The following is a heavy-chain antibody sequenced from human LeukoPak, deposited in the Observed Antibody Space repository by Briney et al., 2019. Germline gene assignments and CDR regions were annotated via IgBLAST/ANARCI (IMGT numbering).Heavy chain of an antibody. CDR3: ARDGYHYYGSGTYFGYYYMDV. CDR2: ISGSGSAI. CDR1: GFTFSSYE. V-gene: IGHV3-48*03. J-gene: IGHJ6*03. Sequence: GGSLRLSCAASGFTFSSYEMNWVRQAPGKGLEWVSYISGSGSAIYYADSVKGRSTISRDNAKNSLYLQMNSLRAEDTAVYYCARDGYHYYGSGTYFGYYYMDVWGKGTTVTISS. D-gene: IGHD3-10*01.